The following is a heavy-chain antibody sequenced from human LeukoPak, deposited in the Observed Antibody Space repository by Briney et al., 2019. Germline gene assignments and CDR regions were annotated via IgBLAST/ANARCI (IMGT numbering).Heavy chain of an antibody. V-gene: IGHV4-30-2*01. CDR2: IYHSAST. J-gene: IGHJ6*02. D-gene: IGHD6-13*01. Sequence: SETLSLTCAVSGGSISSGGYTWSWIRQPPGQGREWIGYIYHSASTYDNATLKIRVTISVDRSKNQFPLKLSSVTAADTSVYYCARGAVGSSYYYYYGMDVWGQGTTVTVSS. CDR1: GGSISSGGYT. CDR3: ARGAVGSSYYYYYGMDV.